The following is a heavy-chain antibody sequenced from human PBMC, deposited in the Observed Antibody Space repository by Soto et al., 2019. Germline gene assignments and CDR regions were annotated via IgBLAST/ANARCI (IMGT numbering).Heavy chain of an antibody. CDR2: MNPDSGNT. CDR1: GYTFTNYD. J-gene: IGHJ5*02. D-gene: IGHD3-16*01. Sequence: QVQLVQSGAEVKKPGASVKVSCKASGYTFTNYDIHWVRQAIGQGLEWMGWMNPDSGNTGQSKQFQDRVTMTRDTSISTAYMEMSSLRSEDTAVYYCARGRFRRTWFDPWGQGTLVTVSS. CDR3: ARGRFRRTWFDP. V-gene: IGHV1-8*01.